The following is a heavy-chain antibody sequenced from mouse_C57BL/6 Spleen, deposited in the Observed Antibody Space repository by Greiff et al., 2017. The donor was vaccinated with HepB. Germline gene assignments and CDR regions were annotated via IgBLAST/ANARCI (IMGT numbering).Heavy chain of an antibody. CDR1: GYAFSSSW. Sequence: QVQLQQSGPELVKPGASVKISCKASGYAFSSSWMNWVKQRPGKGLEWIGRIYPGDGDTNYNGKFKGKATLTADKSSSRAYMQLSSLTSEDSAVYFCARQNLYYFDYWGQGTTLTVSS. V-gene: IGHV1-82*01. CDR2: IYPGDGDT. CDR3: ARQNLYYFDY. J-gene: IGHJ2*01.